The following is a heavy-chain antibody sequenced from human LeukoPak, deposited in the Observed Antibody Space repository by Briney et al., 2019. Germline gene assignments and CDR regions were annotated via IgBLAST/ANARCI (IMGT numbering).Heavy chain of an antibody. J-gene: IGHJ4*02. CDR1: GFTVRSNY. V-gene: IGHV3-53*01. CDR3: AREYCYHDSTGYYGYYFDY. D-gene: IGHD3-22*01. Sequence: GGSLRLSCAASGFTVRSNYMSWVRQAPGKGLEWVSIIYSGGSTYYADSVKGRFTISRDNSKNTLYLQMNSLRAEDTAVYYCAREYCYHDSTGYYGYYFDYWGQGTLVTVSS. CDR2: IYSGGST.